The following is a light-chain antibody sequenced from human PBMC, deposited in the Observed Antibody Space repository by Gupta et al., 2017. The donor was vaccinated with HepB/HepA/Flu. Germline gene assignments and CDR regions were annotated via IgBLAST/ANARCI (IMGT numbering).Light chain of an antibody. Sequence: IHILQSPPSLSASVGDRITVTCRASQPINNYLNWYQQRPGKSPTLLVYAVSNLQNSVPARFSGSASGTVFILSINGLQPEDFATYYCQQSFRNFTFGQGTRLDIK. CDR2: AVS. V-gene: IGKV1-39*01. J-gene: IGKJ5*01. CDR3: QQSFRNFT. CDR1: QPINNY.